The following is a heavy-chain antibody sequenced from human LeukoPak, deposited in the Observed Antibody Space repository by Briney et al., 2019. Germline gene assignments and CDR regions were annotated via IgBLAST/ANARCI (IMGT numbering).Heavy chain of an antibody. CDR2: IYSGGST. J-gene: IGHJ4*02. D-gene: IGHD5-12*01. Sequence: PGGSLRLSCTASGLIFGDYAMSWVRQAPGKGLEWVSVIYSGGSTYYADSVKGRFTISRDNSKNTLYLQMNSLRAEDTAVYYCARDRSSGYEIDYWGQGTLVTVSS. CDR1: GLIFGDYA. CDR3: ARDRSSGYEIDY. V-gene: IGHV3-53*01.